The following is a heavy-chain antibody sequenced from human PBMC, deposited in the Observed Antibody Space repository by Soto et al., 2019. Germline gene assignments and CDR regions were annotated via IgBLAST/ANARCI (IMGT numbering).Heavy chain of an antibody. CDR1: GFTLKNHA. V-gene: IGHV3-23*01. J-gene: IGHJ4*02. Sequence: PGGSLRLSCAVSGFTLKNHAMSWVRRAPGKGLEWVSGISGSGGATYYADSVKGRFTISRDNSKNTLYLQMNSLRAEDTAVYYCAKDRRYSSYDYWGQGTLVTVSS. D-gene: IGHD6-19*01. CDR2: ISGSGGAT. CDR3: AKDRRYSSYDY.